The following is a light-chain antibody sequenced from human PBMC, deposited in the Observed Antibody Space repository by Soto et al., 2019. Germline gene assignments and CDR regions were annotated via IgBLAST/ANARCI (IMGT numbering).Light chain of an antibody. J-gene: IGLJ3*02. CDR1: SSNIGAGYD. CDR3: AAWDDSLRAWV. V-gene: IGLV1-40*01. CDR2: GNN. Sequence: QSVLTQPPSLSGAPGQRVTISCTGSSSNIGAGYDVHWYQQLPGTAPKLLIYGNNNRPSGVPDRFSGSKSGTSASLAIAGLQAEDEADYYCAAWDDSLRAWVFGGGTKLTVL.